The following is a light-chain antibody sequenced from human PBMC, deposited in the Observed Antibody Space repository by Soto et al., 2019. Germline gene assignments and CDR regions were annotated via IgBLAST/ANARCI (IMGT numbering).Light chain of an antibody. CDR3: SSYTSSSPLYV. CDR1: SSDVGGYNY. Sequence: QSVLTQPASVSGSPGQSITISCTGTSSDVGGYNYVSWYQQHPGKAPKLMIYDVSNRPSGVSNRFSGSKSGNTASLTISGLQAEDEADYYCSSYTSSSPLYVFGAGPKVTVL. J-gene: IGLJ1*01. CDR2: DVS. V-gene: IGLV2-14*01.